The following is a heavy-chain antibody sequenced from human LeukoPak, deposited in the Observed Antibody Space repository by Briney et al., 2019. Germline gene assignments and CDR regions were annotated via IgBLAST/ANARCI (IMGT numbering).Heavy chain of an antibody. CDR2: IKQDGSEK. CDR3: ARGPTGGNAFDI. D-gene: IGHD3-16*01. Sequence: GGSLRLSCAASGFTFNTFWMTWVRQAPGKGLEWVANIKQDGSEKYYVDSVKGRFSISRDNAKNSLYLQIKSLRAEDTAVYYCARGPTGGNAFDIWGQGTKVTVSS. CDR1: GFTFNTFW. V-gene: IGHV3-7*05. J-gene: IGHJ3*02.